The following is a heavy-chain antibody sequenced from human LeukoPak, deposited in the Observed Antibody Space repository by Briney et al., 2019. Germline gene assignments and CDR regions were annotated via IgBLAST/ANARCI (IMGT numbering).Heavy chain of an antibody. CDR3: AVDFWSGSYRDY. CDR1: GFTFSSYA. J-gene: IGHJ4*02. CDR2: ISGSGGST. D-gene: IGHD3-3*01. V-gene: IGHV3-23*01. Sequence: QAGGSLRLSCAASGFTFSSYAMSWVRQAPGKGLEWVSAISGSGGSTYYADSVKGRFTISTDNSKNTLYLQMNSLRAEDTAVYYCAVDFWSGSYRDYWGQGTLVTVSS.